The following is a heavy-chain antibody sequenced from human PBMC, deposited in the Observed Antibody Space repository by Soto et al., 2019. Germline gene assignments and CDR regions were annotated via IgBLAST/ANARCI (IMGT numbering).Heavy chain of an antibody. V-gene: IGHV3-72*01. CDR2: IRNKANSYTT. CDR3: ARDSGKGAYFDY. CDR1: GFTFSDHY. D-gene: IGHD1-26*01. Sequence: GGSQRLSCAASGFTFSDHYMDWVRQAPGKGLEWVGRIRNKANSYTTDYAASVKGRFTILRDDSKDSLYLQMNSLKTEDTAIYYCARDSGKGAYFDYWGHGTLATVSS. J-gene: IGHJ4*01.